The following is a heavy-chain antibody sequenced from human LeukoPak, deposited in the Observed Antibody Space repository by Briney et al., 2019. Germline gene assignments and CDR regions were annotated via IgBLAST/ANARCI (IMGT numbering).Heavy chain of an antibody. CDR2: TSYDGSNR. Sequence: PGGSLRLSCAASGFTFSSYAMHWVRQAPGKGLEWVAVTSYDGSNRYYADSVKGRFTISRDNSKNTLYLQMNSLRAEDTAVYYCARDQGRRYFDYWGQGTLVTVSS. CDR3: ARDQGRRYFDY. V-gene: IGHV3-30-3*01. J-gene: IGHJ4*02. CDR1: GFTFSSYA.